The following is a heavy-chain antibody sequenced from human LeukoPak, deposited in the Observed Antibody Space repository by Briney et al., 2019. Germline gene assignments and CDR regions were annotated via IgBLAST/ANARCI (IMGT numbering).Heavy chain of an antibody. D-gene: IGHD4-23*01. CDR3: ARGEGYGGIYGMDV. Sequence: GSSVKVSCKASGGTFSSYAISWVRQAPGQGLEWMGRIIPILGIANYAQKFQGRVTITADKSTSTVHMELSRLRSDDTAVYYCARGEGYGGIYGMDVWGQGTTVTVSS. V-gene: IGHV1-69*04. CDR2: IIPILGIA. CDR1: GGTFSSYA. J-gene: IGHJ6*02.